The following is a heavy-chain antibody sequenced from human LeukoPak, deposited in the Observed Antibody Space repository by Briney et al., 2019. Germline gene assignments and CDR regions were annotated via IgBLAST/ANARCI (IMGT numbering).Heavy chain of an antibody. CDR2: IYSGGST. Sequence: GGSLRLSCAASGFTVSSNYMSWVRQAPGKGLEWVSVIYSGGSTYYADSVKGRFTISRDNSKNTLYLQMNSLRAEDAAVYYCARGSGSYGDYWSRGTTFDYWGREPWSPSPQ. CDR1: GFTVSSNY. D-gene: IGHD4-17*01. CDR3: ARGSGSYGDYWSRGTTFDY. J-gene: IGHJ4*02. V-gene: IGHV3-53*01.